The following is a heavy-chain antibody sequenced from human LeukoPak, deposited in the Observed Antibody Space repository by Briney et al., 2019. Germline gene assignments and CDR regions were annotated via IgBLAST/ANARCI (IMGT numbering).Heavy chain of an antibody. CDR3: ARVPTVTFFDY. D-gene: IGHD4-17*01. V-gene: IGHV4-34*01. CDR1: GGPFSGYY. CDR2: INHSGST. J-gene: IGHJ4*02. Sequence: SETLSLTCAVYGGPFSGYYWSWIRQPPGKGLEWIGEINHSGSTNYNPSLKSRVTISVDTSKNQFSLKLSSVTAADTAVYYCARVPTVTFFDYWGQGTLVTVSS.